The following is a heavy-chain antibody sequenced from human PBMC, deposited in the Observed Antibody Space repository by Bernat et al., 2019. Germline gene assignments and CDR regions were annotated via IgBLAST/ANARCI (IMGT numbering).Heavy chain of an antibody. J-gene: IGHJ4*02. Sequence: EVQLVESGGGLVQPGGSLRLSCAASGFTFNTSWMYWVRQAPGKGLVWVSRINSDGSYTTYADSVKGRFTISRDNAKNRLYLQMNSLRAEDTALYYCARGGVTFGEVIAQWGQGTLVTVSS. D-gene: IGHD3-16*02. CDR1: GFTFNTSW. CDR2: INSDGSYT. CDR3: ARGGVTFGEVIAQ. V-gene: IGHV3-74*01.